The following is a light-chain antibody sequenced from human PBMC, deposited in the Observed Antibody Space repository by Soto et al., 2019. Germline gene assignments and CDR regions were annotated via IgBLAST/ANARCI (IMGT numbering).Light chain of an antibody. V-gene: IGKV3-20*01. CDR3: QQYGRT. Sequence: EVGLTQSPGTLSLSPGESATLSCRASQSISTNYLAWYQLKPGQAPRLLIYAASNRLTGIPDRFSGSGSGTDFTLTISRLEPEDFALYYCQQYGRTFGQGTRLEIK. CDR2: AAS. CDR1: QSISTNY. J-gene: IGKJ5*01.